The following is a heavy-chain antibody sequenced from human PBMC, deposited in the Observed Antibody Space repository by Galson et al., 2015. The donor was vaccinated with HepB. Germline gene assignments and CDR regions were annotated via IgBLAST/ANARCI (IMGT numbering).Heavy chain of an antibody. CDR2: ISYDGSYQ. Sequence: SLRLSCAASGFTFSNYGMLWVRQAPGKGLEWVAIISYDGSYQYSADSVKGRFTISRDNSKNTLYLQMNSLRAEDTAVYYCAKDLHPLTSYYYDSSGPSDYWGQGTLITVSS. J-gene: IGHJ4*02. CDR3: AKDLHPLTSYYYDSSGPSDY. CDR1: GFTFSNYG. D-gene: IGHD3-22*01. V-gene: IGHV3-30*18.